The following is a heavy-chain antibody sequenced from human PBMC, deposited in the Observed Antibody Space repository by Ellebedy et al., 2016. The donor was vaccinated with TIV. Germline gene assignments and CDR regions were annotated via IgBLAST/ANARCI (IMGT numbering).Heavy chain of an antibody. V-gene: IGHV6-1*01. CDR1: GDSVSDNSVS. CDR2: TFYRSRWYF. CDR3: ARGSVGQTTWADWFDP. D-gene: IGHD1-26*01. J-gene: IGHJ5*02. Sequence: SQTLSLTCAISGDSVSDNSVSWNWIRLSPSRGLEWLGRTFYRSRWYFDYGVSVRSRIRINPDTYKNQFSLLLDSLTPEDTAVYFCARGSVGQTTWADWFDPWGQGTLVSVSS.